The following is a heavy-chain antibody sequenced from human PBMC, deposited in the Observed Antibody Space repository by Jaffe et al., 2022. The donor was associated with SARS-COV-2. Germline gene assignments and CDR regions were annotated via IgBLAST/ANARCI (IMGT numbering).Heavy chain of an antibody. J-gene: IGHJ3*02. V-gene: IGHV3-7*01. CDR2: IKQDGSEK. D-gene: IGHD3-3*01. Sequence: EVQLVESGGGLVQPGGSLRLSCAASGFTFSSYWMSWVRQAPGKGLEWVANIKQDGSEKYYVDSVKGRFTISRDNAKNSLYLQMNSLRAEDTAVYYCARDIAADFWSAGDAFDIWGQGTMVTVSS. CDR1: GFTFSSYW. CDR3: ARDIAADFWSAGDAFDI.